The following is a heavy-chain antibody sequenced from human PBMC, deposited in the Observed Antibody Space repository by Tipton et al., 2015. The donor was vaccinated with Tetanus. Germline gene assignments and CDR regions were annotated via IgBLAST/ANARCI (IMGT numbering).Heavy chain of an antibody. CDR3: ARARVGAAY. V-gene: IGHV4-59*01. CDR2: IYYSGST. Sequence: TLSLTCSVSGASMTSSYYWSWIRQPPGKGLEWIGYIYYSGSTNYNPSLKRRVTISVDTSKNQFSLTLSSVSAADTAVDYCARARVGAAYWRQGPLVAVSS. J-gene: IGHJ4*02. CDR1: GASMTSSYY.